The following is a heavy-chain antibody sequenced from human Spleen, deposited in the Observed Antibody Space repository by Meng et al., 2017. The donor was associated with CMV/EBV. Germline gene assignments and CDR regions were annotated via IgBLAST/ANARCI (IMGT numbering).Heavy chain of an antibody. D-gene: IGHD2-2*01. CDR2: IIPIFGTA. V-gene: IGHV1-69*05. CDR3: ARADIVVVPAVSYYYYYGMDV. J-gene: IGHJ6*02. Sequence: SVKVSCKASGYTFTSYFMHWVRQAPGQGLEWMGGIIPIFGTANYAQKFQGRVTITTDESTSTAYMELSSLRSEDTAVYYCARADIVVVPAVSYYYYYGMDVWGQGTTVTVSS. CDR1: GYTFTSYF.